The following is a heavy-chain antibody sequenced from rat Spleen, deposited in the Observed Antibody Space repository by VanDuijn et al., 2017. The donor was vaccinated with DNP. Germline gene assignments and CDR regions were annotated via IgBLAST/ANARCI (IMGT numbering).Heavy chain of an antibody. Sequence: EVQLVESGGGLVQPGRSMKLSCAASGFTFSSFPMAWVRQAPTKGLEWVATISTSGGSTYYRDSVKGRFTISRDNAKSTLYLQMNSLRSEDTATYYCTRLILTTVATGFDYWGQGVMVTVSS. CDR3: TRLILTTVATGFDY. D-gene: IGHD1-3*01. CDR2: ISTSGGST. J-gene: IGHJ2*01. V-gene: IGHV5-46*01. CDR1: GFTFSSFP.